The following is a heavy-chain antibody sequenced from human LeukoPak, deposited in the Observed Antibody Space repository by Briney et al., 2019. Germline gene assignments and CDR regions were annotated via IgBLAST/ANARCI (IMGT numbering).Heavy chain of an antibody. CDR3: ARTPYNWNEDWFDP. CDR2: IYHSGST. V-gene: IGHV4-4*02. CDR1: GGSISSSNW. J-gene: IGHJ5*02. D-gene: IGHD1-20*01. Sequence: SGTLSLTCAVSGGSISSSNWWSWVRQPPGKGLEWIGEIYHSGSTNYNPSLKSRVTISVDKSKNQFSLKLSSVTAADTAVYYCARTPYNWNEDWFDPWGQGTLVTVSS.